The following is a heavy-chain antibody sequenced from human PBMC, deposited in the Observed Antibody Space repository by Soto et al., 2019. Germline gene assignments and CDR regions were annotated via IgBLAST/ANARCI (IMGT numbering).Heavy chain of an antibody. V-gene: IGHV3-23*01. CDR3: AKDPDDYVWGSYRSDWLPIDY. CDR1: GFTFSDHF. CDR2: ISGSGGSK. J-gene: IGHJ4*02. Sequence: SLRLSCAVSGFTFSDHFMDWVRQAPGKGLEWVSAISGSGGSKYYADSVKGRFTISRDNSKNTLYLQMNSLRAEDTAVYYCAKDPDDYVWGSYRSDWLPIDYWGQGTLVTVSS. D-gene: IGHD3-16*02.